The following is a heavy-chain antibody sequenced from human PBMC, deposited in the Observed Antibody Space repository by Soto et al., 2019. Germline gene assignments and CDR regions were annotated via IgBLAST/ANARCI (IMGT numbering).Heavy chain of an antibody. V-gene: IGHV1-3*01. CDR1: GYTFTSYA. CDR2: INAGNGNT. Sequence: QVQLVQSGAEVKKPGASVKVSCKASGYTFTSYAMHWVRQAPGQRLEWMGWINAGNGNTKYSQKFQGRVTITRDTSASTAYMELSSLRSEDTAVYYCARGSGIRYYYYMDVWGKGPTVTVSS. J-gene: IGHJ6*03. D-gene: IGHD2-15*01. CDR3: ARGSGIRYYYYMDV.